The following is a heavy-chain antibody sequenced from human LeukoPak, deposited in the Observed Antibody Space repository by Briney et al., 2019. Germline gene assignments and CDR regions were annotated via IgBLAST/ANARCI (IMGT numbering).Heavy chain of an antibody. CDR1: GFTFSSYA. Sequence: GGSLRLSCVVSGFTFSSYAMHWVRQAPGKGLEWVAVISYDGSNKYYADSVKGRFTISGDNSKNTLYLQMNSLRAEDTAVYYCASLGATSAGFDYWGQGTLVTVSS. D-gene: IGHD1-26*01. CDR3: ASLGATSAGFDY. V-gene: IGHV3-30-3*01. J-gene: IGHJ4*02. CDR2: ISYDGSNK.